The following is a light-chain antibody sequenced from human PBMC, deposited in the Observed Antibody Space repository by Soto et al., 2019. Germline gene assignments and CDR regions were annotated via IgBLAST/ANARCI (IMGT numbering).Light chain of an antibody. Sequence: AIQMTQSPSSLSASVGDRVAISFRASQDIRNTLAWYQQKPGKAPNLLIYKASTLESGVPSRFSGSGSGTEFTLTISSVQPDDFATYYCQQYKSYPLTFGGGTKVDIK. J-gene: IGKJ4*01. CDR1: QDIRNT. V-gene: IGKV1-13*02. CDR2: KAS. CDR3: QQYKSYPLT.